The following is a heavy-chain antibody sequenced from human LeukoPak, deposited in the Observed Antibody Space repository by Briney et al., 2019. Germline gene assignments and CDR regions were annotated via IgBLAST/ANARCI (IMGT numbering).Heavy chain of an antibody. D-gene: IGHD1-26*01. CDR3: ARDRSASYRFDY. CDR1: GGSISGDH. CDR2: IYYSGNT. V-gene: IGHV4-59*12. J-gene: IGHJ4*02. Sequence: SETLSLTCTVSGGSISGDHWNWIRQPPGKGLEWIGYIYYSGNTNYNPSLKSRVTISVDTSRNQFSLNLSSATAADTAVYYCARDRSASYRFDYWGQGTLVTVSS.